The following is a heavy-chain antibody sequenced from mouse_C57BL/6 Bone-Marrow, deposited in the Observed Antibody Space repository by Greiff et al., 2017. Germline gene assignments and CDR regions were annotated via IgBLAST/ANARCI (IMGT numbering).Heavy chain of an antibody. CDR1: GFTFSSYG. CDR3: ARHRSMDY. Sequence: EVMLVESGGDLVKPGGSLKLSCAASGFTFSSYGMSWVRQTPDKRLECVATISSGGSYTYYPDSVKGRFTISRDNAKNTLYLQMSSLKSEDTAMYYCARHRSMDYWGQGTSVTVSS. V-gene: IGHV5-6*02. CDR2: ISSGGSYT. J-gene: IGHJ4*01.